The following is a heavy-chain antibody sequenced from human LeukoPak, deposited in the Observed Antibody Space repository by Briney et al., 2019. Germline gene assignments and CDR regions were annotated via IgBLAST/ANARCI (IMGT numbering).Heavy chain of an antibody. Sequence: GGSLRLSCAVSGFTVSSNYMSWVRQPPGKGLEWVSGIYTGGSTYSADSVKGRFTIFRDNSKNTVYLQMNYLRAEDMAVYYCAREFSGYAFDIWGQGTMVTVSS. CDR1: GFTVSSNY. D-gene: IGHD5-12*01. CDR3: AREFSGYAFDI. J-gene: IGHJ3*02. CDR2: IYTGGST. V-gene: IGHV3-53*05.